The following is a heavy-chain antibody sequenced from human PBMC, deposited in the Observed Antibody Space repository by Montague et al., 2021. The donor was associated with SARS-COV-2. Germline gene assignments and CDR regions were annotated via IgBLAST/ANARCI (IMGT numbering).Heavy chain of an antibody. CDR3: ARDLRDYDIFNGYL. J-gene: IGHJ4*02. D-gene: IGHD3-9*01. Sequence: SLRLSCAASGFTFSSYEMHWVRQAPGKGLEWVSYITSNSSTIYXXXSXXGRFTISRDNAKNSLFLQMNSLRAEDTAVSYCARDLRDYDIFNGYLWGQGTLVTVSS. V-gene: IGHV3-48*03. CDR2: ITSNSSTI. CDR1: GFTFSSYE.